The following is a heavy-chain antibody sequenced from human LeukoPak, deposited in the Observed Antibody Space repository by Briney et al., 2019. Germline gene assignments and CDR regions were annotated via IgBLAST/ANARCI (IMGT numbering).Heavy chain of an antibody. D-gene: IGHD6-13*01. Sequence: PGGSLRLSCAASGFTFSSYSMNWVRQAPGKGLEWVSSISSSSSYIYYADSVKGRFTSTRDNAKNSLYLQMNSLRAEDTAVYYCAREGYWSTNWYKFGSLLRYFDLWGRGTLVTVSS. CDR3: AREGYWSTNWYKFGSLLRYFDL. V-gene: IGHV3-21*01. CDR2: ISSSSSYI. CDR1: GFTFSSYS. J-gene: IGHJ2*01.